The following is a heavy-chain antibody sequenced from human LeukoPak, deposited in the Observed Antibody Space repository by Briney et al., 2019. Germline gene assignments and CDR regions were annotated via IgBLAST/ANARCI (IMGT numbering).Heavy chain of an antibody. D-gene: IGHD3-10*01. CDR2: INHSGST. V-gene: IGHV4-34*01. J-gene: IGHJ5*02. Sequence: PSETLSPTCAVYGGSFSGYYWSWIRQPPGKGLEWIGEINHSGSTNYNPSLKSRVTISVDTSKNQFSLKLSSVTAADTAVYYCASARLLWFGEPQGGWFDPWGQGTLVTVSS. CDR3: ASARLLWFGEPQGGWFDP. CDR1: GGSFSGYY.